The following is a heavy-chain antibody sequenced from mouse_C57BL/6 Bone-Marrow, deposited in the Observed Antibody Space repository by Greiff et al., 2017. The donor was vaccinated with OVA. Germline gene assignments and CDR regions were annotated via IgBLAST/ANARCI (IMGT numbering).Heavy chain of an antibody. CDR3: ALQLRLMDYYAMDY. V-gene: IGHV1-52*01. CDR1: GYTFTSYW. J-gene: IGHJ4*01. CDR2: IDPSDSET. Sequence: QVQLKQPGAELVRPGSSVKLSCKASGYTFTSYWMHWVKQRPIQGLEWIGNIDPSDSETHYNQKFKDKATLTVDKSSSTAYMQLSSLTSEDSAVYYCALQLRLMDYYAMDYWGQGTSVTVSS. D-gene: IGHD3-2*02.